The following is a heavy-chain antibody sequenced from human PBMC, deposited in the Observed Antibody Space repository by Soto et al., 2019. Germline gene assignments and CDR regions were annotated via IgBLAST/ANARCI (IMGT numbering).Heavy chain of an antibody. J-gene: IGHJ6*03. CDR3: ARDAGYCSSTSCPNYYYYYMDV. CDR1: GGSISSYY. CDR2: IYYSGST. D-gene: IGHD2-2*01. V-gene: IGHV4-59*01. Sequence: SETLSLTCTVSGGSISSYYWSWIRQPPGKGLEWIGYIYYSGSTNYNPSLKSRVTISVDTSKNQFSLKLSSVTAADAAVYYCARDAGYCSSTSCPNYYYYYMDVWGKGTTVTVSS.